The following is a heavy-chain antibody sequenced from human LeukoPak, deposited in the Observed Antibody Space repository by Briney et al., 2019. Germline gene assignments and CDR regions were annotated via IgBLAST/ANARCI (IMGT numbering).Heavy chain of an antibody. D-gene: IGHD3-10*02. J-gene: IGHJ6*04. CDR3: AELGITMIGGV. Sequence: GWSLRLSCAACRFAFSSYAMTWVRQAPAKGLEWVSTISGSSGNTYYADSVRGRFTISRDNSKNTLYLQINSLRAEDTAVYYCAELGITMIGGVWGKGTTVTISS. V-gene: IGHV3-23*01. CDR1: RFAFSSYA. CDR2: ISGSSGNT.